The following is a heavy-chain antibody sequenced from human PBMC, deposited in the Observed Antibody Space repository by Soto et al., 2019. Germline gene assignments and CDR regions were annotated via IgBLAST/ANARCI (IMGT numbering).Heavy chain of an antibody. CDR3: ASDYDSTGYLGY. CDR2: IYYSGST. J-gene: IGHJ4*02. D-gene: IGHD3-22*01. CDR1: GGSISSGGYY. Sequence: SETLSLTCTVSGGSISSGGYYWSWIRQPPGKGLEWIGHIYYSGSTYYNPSLKSRLTISIDTSKNQFSLKLSPVTAADTAVYYCASDYDSTGYLGYWGPGILVTVSS. V-gene: IGHV4-31*03.